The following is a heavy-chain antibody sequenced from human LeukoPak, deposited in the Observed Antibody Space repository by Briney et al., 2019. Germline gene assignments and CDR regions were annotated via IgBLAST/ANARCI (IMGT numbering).Heavy chain of an antibody. D-gene: IGHD3-3*01. V-gene: IGHV1-8*01. CDR2: MNPNSGNT. Sequence: ASVKVSCKASEYTFTSYDINWVRQATGQGLEWMGWMNPNSGNTGYAQKFQGRVTMTRNTSISTAYMELSSLRSEDTAVYYCARVDYDPPYYYYGMDVWGQGTTVTVSS. CDR1: EYTFTSYD. CDR3: ARVDYDPPYYYYGMDV. J-gene: IGHJ6*02.